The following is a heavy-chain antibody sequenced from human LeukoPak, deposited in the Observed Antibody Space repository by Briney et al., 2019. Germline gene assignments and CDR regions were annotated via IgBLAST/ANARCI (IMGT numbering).Heavy chain of an antibody. D-gene: IGHD3-22*01. CDR2: MSSDGNAM. CDR3: VRVSEYYFDHSASFDY. CDR1: GFTFTANL. J-gene: IGHJ4*02. V-gene: IGHV3-30-3*01. Sequence: PGGSLRPSCAASGFTFTANLIHWVRQAPGKGREWGAVMSSDGNAMIYPASVKGRFTISRDNSKNTLYLQMNSLRAEDTAVYYCVRVSEYYFDHSASFDYWGQGTLVTVSS.